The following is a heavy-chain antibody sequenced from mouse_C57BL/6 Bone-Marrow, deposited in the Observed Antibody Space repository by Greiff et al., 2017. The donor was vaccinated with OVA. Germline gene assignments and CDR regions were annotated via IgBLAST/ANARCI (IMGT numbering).Heavy chain of an antibody. CDR3: SRPPRYGSSYAMDD. V-gene: IGHV1-26*01. CDR2: INPNNGGT. Sequence: EVQLQQSGPELVKPGASVKISCKASGYTFTDYYMNWVKQSHGKSLEWIGDINPNNGGTSYNQKFKGKATLTVDKSSSTAYMELHSLTSEESAVYYWSRPPRYGSSYAMDDWGQGTSVTVSS. J-gene: IGHJ4*01. CDR1: GYTFTDYY. D-gene: IGHD1-1*01.